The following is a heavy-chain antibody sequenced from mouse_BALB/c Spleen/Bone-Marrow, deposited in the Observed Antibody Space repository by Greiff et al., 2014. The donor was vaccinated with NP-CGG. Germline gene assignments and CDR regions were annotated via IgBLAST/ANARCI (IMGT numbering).Heavy chain of an antibody. CDR3: ARSPTSSWAMDY. D-gene: IGHD1-1*01. CDR2: IGAGGST. J-gene: IGHJ4*01. CDR1: GFSFTSYG. V-gene: IGHV2-9*02. Sequence: QVQLQQSGPGLVAPSQSLSITCTVSGFSFTSYGVYWVRQPPGKGLEWLGVIGAGGSTNYNSALMSRLSISKDNSKSQVFLKMHSLQTDDTAMYYCARSPTSSWAMDYWGQGTSVTVSS.